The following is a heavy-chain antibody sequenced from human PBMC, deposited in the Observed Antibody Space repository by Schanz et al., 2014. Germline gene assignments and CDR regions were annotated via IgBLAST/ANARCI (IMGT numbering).Heavy chain of an antibody. D-gene: IGHD4-17*01. CDR3: ARGYGDSPTDF. CDR1: GGTFSSYT. CDR2: IIPILGIA. Sequence: QVQLVQSGAAVKKPGSSVKVSCKASGGTFSSYTISWVRQAPGQGLEWMGRIIPILGIANYAQKFQGRVTITADRSTSTAYMELSSLRSEDTAVYYCARGYGDSPTDFWGQGTLVTVSA. J-gene: IGHJ4*02. V-gene: IGHV1-69*02.